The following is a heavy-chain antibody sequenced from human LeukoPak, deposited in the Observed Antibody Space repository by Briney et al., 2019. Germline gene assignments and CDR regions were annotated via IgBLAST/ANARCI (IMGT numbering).Heavy chain of an antibody. CDR3: ARRVGATDY. D-gene: IGHD1-26*01. Sequence: SETLSLTCAVYGGSFSGYYWSWIRQPPGKGLEWIGEINHIGSPNYNPSLKSRVTISVDTSKNQFSLKLSSVTAADTAVYYCARRVGATDYWGQGTLVTVSS. CDR2: INHIGSP. CDR1: GGSFSGYY. J-gene: IGHJ4*02. V-gene: IGHV4-34*01.